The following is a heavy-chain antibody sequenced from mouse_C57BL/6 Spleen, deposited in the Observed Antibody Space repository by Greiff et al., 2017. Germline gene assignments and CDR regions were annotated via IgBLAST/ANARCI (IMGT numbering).Heavy chain of an antibody. CDR1: GFSLTSYG. V-gene: IGHV2-2*01. Sequence: QVQLKESGPGLVQPSQSLSITCTVSGFSLTSYGVHWVRQSPGKGLEWLGVIWSGGSTDYTAAFVSRLSISKDNSKSQVFFTMNRLQADDTAIYYCARIYYDYDPLYWYFDVWGTGTTVTVSS. J-gene: IGHJ1*03. CDR3: ARIYYDYDPLYWYFDV. CDR2: IWSGGST. D-gene: IGHD2-4*01.